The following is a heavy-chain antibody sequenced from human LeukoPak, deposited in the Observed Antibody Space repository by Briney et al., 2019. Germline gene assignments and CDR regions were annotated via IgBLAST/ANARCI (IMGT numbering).Heavy chain of an antibody. CDR3: ARQGEAASFDY. J-gene: IGHJ4*02. CDR2: INSYSGGT. CDR1: GYTFTGAY. V-gene: IGHV1-2*02. Sequence: ASVKVSCKASGYTFTGAYIHWVRQAPGQGPEWMGWINSYSGGTNYAQKFQGRVTLTRDTSLGTAYMELSRLRSDDTAVFYCARQGEAASFDYWGQGTLVTVSS. D-gene: IGHD6-13*01.